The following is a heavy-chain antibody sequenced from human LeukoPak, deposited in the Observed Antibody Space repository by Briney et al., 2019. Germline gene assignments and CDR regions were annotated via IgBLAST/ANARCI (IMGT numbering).Heavy chain of an antibody. CDR3: AREEYGDYVGY. D-gene: IGHD4-17*01. Sequence: SETLSLTCTVPGGSISSYYWSWIRQPPGKRLEWIGYVYYSGTTNYNPSLRSRVTISVDTSKNQFSLKLNSVTAADTAVYYCAREEYGDYVGYWGQRTLVTVAS. CDR2: VYYSGTT. CDR1: GGSISSYY. J-gene: IGHJ4*02. V-gene: IGHV4-59*01.